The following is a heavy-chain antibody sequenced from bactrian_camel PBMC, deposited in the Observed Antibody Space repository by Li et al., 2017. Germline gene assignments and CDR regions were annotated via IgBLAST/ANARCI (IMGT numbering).Heavy chain of an antibody. CDR2: LDSSGST. Sequence: VQLVESGGGSVQAGMSLRLSCEVSGYTYSRYCMGWFRRTPGKEREAVAALDSSGSTVYSDSVKGRFTVSIDNTKNILYLQMNTLKPEDTGIYYCAAPAVHLWGGSRSCTSALVAYEYNYEGRGTQVTVS. CDR3: AAPAVHLWGGSRSCTSALVAYEYNY. V-gene: IGHV3S55*01. CDR1: GYTYSRYC. D-gene: IGHD7*01. J-gene: IGHJ4*01.